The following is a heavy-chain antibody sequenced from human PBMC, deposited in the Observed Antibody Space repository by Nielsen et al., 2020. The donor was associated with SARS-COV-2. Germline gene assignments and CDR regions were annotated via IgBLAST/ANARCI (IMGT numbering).Heavy chain of an antibody. D-gene: IGHD3-22*01. V-gene: IGHV3-23*01. CDR2: IGVSGGGT. Sequence: GGSLRLSCAASGFTFSNFAMNWVRQAPGKGLEWVSTIGVSGGGTYYADSLKGRFTISRDNSKNTLYLQMNSLRAEDTAVYYCARVRLKVVVADGMDVWGQGTTVTVSS. J-gene: IGHJ6*02. CDR3: ARVRLKVVVADGMDV. CDR1: GFTFSNFA.